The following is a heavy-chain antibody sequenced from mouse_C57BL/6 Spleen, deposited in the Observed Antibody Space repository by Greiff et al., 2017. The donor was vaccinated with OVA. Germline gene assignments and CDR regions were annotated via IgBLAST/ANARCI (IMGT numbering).Heavy chain of an antibody. CDR2: IYPGDGDT. Sequence: QVQLQQSGPELVKPGASVKISCKASGYAFSSSWMNWVKQRPGKGLEWIGRIYPGDGDTNYNGKFKGKATLTADKSSSTAYMQLSSLTSEDSAVYFCARERLRSYYFDYWGQGTTLTVSS. CDR3: ARERLRSYYFDY. J-gene: IGHJ2*01. V-gene: IGHV1-82*01. D-gene: IGHD1-1*01. CDR1: GYAFSSSW.